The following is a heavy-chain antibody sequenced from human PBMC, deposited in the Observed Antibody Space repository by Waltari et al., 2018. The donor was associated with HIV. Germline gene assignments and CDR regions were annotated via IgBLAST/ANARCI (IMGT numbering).Heavy chain of an antibody. CDR3: ARDRMVVIPPAPTWFDP. D-gene: IGHD2-2*01. CDR2: ISSTGDTK. CDR1: VPSLPPYR. Sequence: VSLVASGVALVQPGGRLRCPVTPVVPSLPPYRITYCRQAPGKGLECISFISSTGDTKQYADSVRGRFTISRDNAKNSLYLQMNSLRAEDTAIYYCARDRMVVIPPAPTWFDPWGQGTLVTVSS. V-gene: IGHV3-48*01. J-gene: IGHJ5*02.